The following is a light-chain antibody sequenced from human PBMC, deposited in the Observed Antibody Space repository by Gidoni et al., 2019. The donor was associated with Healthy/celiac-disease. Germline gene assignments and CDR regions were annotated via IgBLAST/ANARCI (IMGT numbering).Light chain of an antibody. CDR3: QQYYSYPLT. Sequence: AIRMTQSPSSFSASTGDRVTITCRASQGISSYLAWYQQKPGKATKLLIYAAYTLQSGVPSRFSGSGSGTDFTLTISCLQSEDFANYYCQQYYSYPLTFGPGTKVDIK. CDR2: AAY. CDR1: QGISSY. J-gene: IGKJ3*01. V-gene: IGKV1-8*01.